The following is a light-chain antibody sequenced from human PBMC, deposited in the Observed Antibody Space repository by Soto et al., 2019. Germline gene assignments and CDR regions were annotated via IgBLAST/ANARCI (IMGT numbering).Light chain of an antibody. V-gene: IGKV4-1*01. CDR3: QHFVSPPFP. CDR1: QSLLANCNNKNG. J-gene: IGKJ2*01. CDR2: WAS. Sequence: DIVMTQSPDSLAVSLGERATINCKSSQSLLANCNNKNGLAWYQHKPGQPPKMLILWASTRESGVPDRFSGSGSGTDFTLTISSLQAEDAAVYYCQHFVSPPFPFGQGTKLEIK.